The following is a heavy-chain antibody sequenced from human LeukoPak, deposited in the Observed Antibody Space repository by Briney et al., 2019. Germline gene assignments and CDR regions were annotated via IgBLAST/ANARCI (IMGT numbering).Heavy chain of an antibody. CDR1: GYTFTGHY. V-gene: IGHV1-2*06. D-gene: IGHD3-22*01. CDR3: ARVVYYYDSSGYEY. Sequence: ASVKVSCKASGYTFTGHYMHWVRQAPGQGLEWMGRINPNSGGTNYAQKFQGRGTMTRDTSISTAYMELSRLRSDDTAVYYCARVVYYYDSSGYEYWGQGTLVTVSS. J-gene: IGHJ4*02. CDR2: INPNSGGT.